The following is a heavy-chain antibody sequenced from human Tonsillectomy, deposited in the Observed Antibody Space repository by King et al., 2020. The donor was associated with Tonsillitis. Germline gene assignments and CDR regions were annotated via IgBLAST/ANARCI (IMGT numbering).Heavy chain of an antibody. CDR1: GGTFSSYA. V-gene: IGHV1-69*01. CDR2: IIPIFGTA. D-gene: IGHD1-26*01. CDR3: ARGGSYRGGYYYYGMDV. J-gene: IGHJ6*02. Sequence: HEQLVQSGAEVKKPGSSVKVSCKASGGTFSSYAISWVRQAPRQGLEWMGGIIPIFGTANYAQKFQGRVTITADESTSTAYMELSSLRSEDTAVYYCARGGSYRGGYYYYGMDVWGQGTTVTVSS.